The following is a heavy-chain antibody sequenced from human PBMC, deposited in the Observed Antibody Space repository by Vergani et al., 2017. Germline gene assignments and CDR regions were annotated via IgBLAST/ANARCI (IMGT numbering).Heavy chain of an antibody. D-gene: IGHD3-22*01. CDR3: ARSDSGGYYSSGY. Sequence: EVQLVQSGAEVKTPGASLRISCKGSGYIFTSYWISWVRQLPGKGLEWMGRIDPSDSYTNYSPSFQGHVTISADKSISTAYLQWSSLKASDTAMYYCARSDSGGYYSSGYWGQGTLVTVSS. CDR2: IDPSDSYT. J-gene: IGHJ4*02. CDR1: GYIFTSYW. V-gene: IGHV5-10-1*03.